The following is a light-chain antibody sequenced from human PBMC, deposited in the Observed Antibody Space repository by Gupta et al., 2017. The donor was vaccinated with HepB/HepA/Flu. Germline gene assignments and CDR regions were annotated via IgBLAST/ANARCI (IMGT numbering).Light chain of an antibody. J-gene: IGLJ2*01. CDR1: SSDVGGYNY. CDR3: CSYAGSYAV. CDR2: DVS. V-gene: IGLV2-11*01. Sequence: QSALTQPRSVSRSPGQSVTISCTGTSSDVGGYNYVSWYQQPPGKAPKRMIYDVSKRPSGVPDRFSGSKSGNTASLTISGLQAEDEADYYCCSYAGSYAVFGGGTKRTVL.